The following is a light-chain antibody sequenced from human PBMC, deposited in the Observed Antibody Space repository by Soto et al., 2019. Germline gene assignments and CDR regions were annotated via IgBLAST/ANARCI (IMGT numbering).Light chain of an antibody. CDR3: QQYANSPQA. CDR2: DTS. Sequence: EIVLTQSPGSLSLSPGERATLSCRASQNVYNNYLAWYQQKPGQAPRLLIYDTSNRATGIPDRFSGSGSGTDFTLTISRLEPEDFAVYYCQQYANSPQAFGQGTKVEIK. J-gene: IGKJ1*01. CDR1: QNVYNNY. V-gene: IGKV3-20*01.